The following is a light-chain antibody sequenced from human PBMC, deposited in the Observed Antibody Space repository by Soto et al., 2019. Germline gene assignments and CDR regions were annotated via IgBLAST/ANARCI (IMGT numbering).Light chain of an antibody. CDR2: GNS. Sequence: QSVLTQPPSVSGAPGQRVTISCTGNSSNIGTGYDAHWYQQVPGTAPKLLIYGNSNRPSAVPDRSPGSKSDTSASLAITCLQAADETDNYRQSYDSSLSGDLFGARTRSPS. CDR1: SSNIGTGYD. V-gene: IGLV1-40*01. CDR3: QSYDSSLSGDL. J-gene: IGLJ1*01.